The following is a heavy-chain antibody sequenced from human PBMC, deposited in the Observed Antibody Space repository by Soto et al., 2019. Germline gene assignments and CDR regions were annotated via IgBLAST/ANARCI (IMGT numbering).Heavy chain of an antibody. D-gene: IGHD3-16*01. Sequence: QVQLVESGGGVVQPGRSLRLSCAASGFTFSSYGMQWVRQAPGKGLEWVAVISYDGSKKYYADSVKGRFTISRDNSKNTLYLHMNSVRAEDTAVYYCAKDANYGGSNYYNYYHGMDVLGQGTTVTVS. CDR3: AKDANYGGSNYYNYYHGMDV. CDR2: ISYDGSKK. J-gene: IGHJ6*02. V-gene: IGHV3-30*18. CDR1: GFTFSSYG.